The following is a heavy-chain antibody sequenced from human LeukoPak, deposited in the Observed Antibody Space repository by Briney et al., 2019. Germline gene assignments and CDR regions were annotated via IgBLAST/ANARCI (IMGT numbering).Heavy chain of an antibody. CDR1: GGTFSSYA. D-gene: IGHD2-15*01. CDR2: IIPIFGTA. CDR3: ARGRFCSGGSCYSAFLDY. J-gene: IGHJ4*02. Sequence: SVKVSCKASGGTFSSYAISWVRQAPGQGLEWMGRIIPIFGTANYAQNFHGRVTITTDESTSTVYMELNSLRSEDTAVDYCARGRFCSGGSCYSAFLDYWGQGTLVTVSS. V-gene: IGHV1-69*05.